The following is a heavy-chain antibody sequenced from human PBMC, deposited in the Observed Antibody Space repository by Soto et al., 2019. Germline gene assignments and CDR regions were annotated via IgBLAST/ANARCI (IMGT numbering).Heavy chain of an antibody. V-gene: IGHV1-69*02. Sequence: SVKVSCKASGGTFSSYTISWVRQAPGQGLEWMGRIIPILGIANYAQKFQGRVTITADKSTSTAYMELSSLRSEDTAVYYCARGGVDFPSAFDIWGQGTMVTVSS. CDR2: IIPILGIA. D-gene: IGHD3-3*01. J-gene: IGHJ3*02. CDR3: ARGGVDFPSAFDI. CDR1: GGTFSSYT.